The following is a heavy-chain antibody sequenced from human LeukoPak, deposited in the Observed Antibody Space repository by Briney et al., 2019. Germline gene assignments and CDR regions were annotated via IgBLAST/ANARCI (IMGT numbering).Heavy chain of an antibody. Sequence: GGSLRLSCAASGFTFSSYGMHWVRQAPGKGLEWVAFIRYDGSNKYYADSVKGRFTISTDNSKNTLYLQMNSLRAEDTAVYYCAKDAEMWYYDSSGYYPSGYFQHWGQGTLVTVSS. V-gene: IGHV3-30*02. J-gene: IGHJ1*01. CDR2: IRYDGSNK. CDR1: GFTFSSYG. D-gene: IGHD3-22*01. CDR3: AKDAEMWYYDSSGYYPSGYFQH.